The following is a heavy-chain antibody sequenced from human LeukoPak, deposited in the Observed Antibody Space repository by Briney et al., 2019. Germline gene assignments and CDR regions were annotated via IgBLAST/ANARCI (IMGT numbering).Heavy chain of an antibody. J-gene: IGHJ4*02. V-gene: IGHV4-39*01. CDR3: ARGQWLVPLDF. CDR2: IFYSETT. Sequence: SETLSLTCTVSGGFVSSSSHYWGWIRQPPGKGLEWIGSIFYSETTYYSPSLKSRITISVDTSTNQFSLKLSSVTAADTAVYFCARGQWLVPLDFWGQGILVTVSS. D-gene: IGHD6-19*01. CDR1: GGFVSSSSHY.